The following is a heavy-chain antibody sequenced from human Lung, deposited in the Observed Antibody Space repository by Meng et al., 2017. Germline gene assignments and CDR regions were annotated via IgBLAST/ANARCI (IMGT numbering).Heavy chain of an antibody. CDR3: ARGPTTMAHDFDY. Sequence: GQLQQWGAGLLKPSETLSLTCVVSGGSVSDYYWSWIRQPPGKGLEWIGEINHSGSTNYNPSLESRATISVDTSQNNLSLKLSSVTAADSAVYYCARGPTTMAHDFDYWGQGTLVTVSS. V-gene: IGHV4-34*01. CDR1: GGSVSDYY. J-gene: IGHJ4*02. D-gene: IGHD4-11*01. CDR2: INHSGST.